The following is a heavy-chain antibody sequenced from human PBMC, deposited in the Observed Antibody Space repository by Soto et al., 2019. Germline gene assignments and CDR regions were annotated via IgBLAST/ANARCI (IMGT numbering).Heavy chain of an antibody. CDR2: INYDGYS. D-gene: IGHD3-10*01. V-gene: IGHV4-59*08. CDR1: GGSITNYY. CDR3: ARHGFGPLHGLVDV. Sequence: QVQLQESGPGLVKPSETLSLTCTVSGGSITNYYCSWFRQPPGMGLEWIGYINYDGYSAYNLSLKRRVTLSMDASKTQFSLMLESVTATDTAVYYCARHGFGPLHGLVDVWGPGTTVIVSS. J-gene: IGHJ6*02.